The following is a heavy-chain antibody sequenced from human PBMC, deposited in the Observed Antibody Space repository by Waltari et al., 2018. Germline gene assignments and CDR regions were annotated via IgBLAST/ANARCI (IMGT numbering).Heavy chain of an antibody. CDR1: GFSFSTYG. CDR3: EKDRAKDTDPSSRDNWSDP. J-gene: IGHJ5*02. V-gene: IGHV3-30*02. CDR2: SQYHGSDI. Sequence: QVQLVESGGGVVQPGGSLRLSCTASGFSFSTYGMPWVRQAPGRGVEWLASSQYHGSDIDDEDSVKGRFTISRDNTKNTLFLQMNNVRPEDTAMYFCEKDRAKDTDPSSRDNWSDPWGQGTLVTVSS. D-gene: IGHD2-2*01.